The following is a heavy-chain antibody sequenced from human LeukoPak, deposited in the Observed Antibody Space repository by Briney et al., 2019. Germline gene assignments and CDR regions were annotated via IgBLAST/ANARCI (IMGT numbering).Heavy chain of an antibody. CDR2: ISAYNGNT. CDR1: GYTFTIYG. CDR3: AGDHMAVDCNAAFGI. D-gene: IGHD2/OR15-2a*01. Sequence: ASVKVSFKASGYTFTIYGISWGRQAPGQGLEWMGWISAYNGNTNYAQKLQGRVTITTDTSTSTAYMELRSLPSDDTAVFYCAGDHMAVDCNAAFGIWGQVVIVTVSS. J-gene: IGHJ3*02. V-gene: IGHV1-18*01.